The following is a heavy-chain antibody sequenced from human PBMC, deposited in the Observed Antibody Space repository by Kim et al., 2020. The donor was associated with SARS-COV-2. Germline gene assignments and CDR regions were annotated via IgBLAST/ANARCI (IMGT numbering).Heavy chain of an antibody. V-gene: IGHV3-21*01. CDR3: AGDGTGQGFAFDY. J-gene: IGHJ4*02. Sequence: ADTGKGRFTSPRENTKNSLYLQMNSLRAEDTAVYYCAGDGTGQGFAFDYWGQGTLVTVSS. D-gene: IGHD3-9*01.